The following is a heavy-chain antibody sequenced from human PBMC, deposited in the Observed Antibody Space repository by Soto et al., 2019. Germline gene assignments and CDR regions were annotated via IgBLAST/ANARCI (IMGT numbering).Heavy chain of an antibody. J-gene: IGHJ6*02. Sequence: PVGSLRLSCAASGFTFRSYAMSCVRQAPGKGLEWVSGISYSGSSTHYADSVKGRFTISRDNAKNSLYLQMNSLRAEDTAVYYCARDQYFWSAVYYYGMDVWGQGTTVTVSS. V-gene: IGHV3-23*01. CDR2: ISYSGSST. D-gene: IGHD3-3*01. CDR3: ARDQYFWSAVYYYGMDV. CDR1: GFTFRSYA.